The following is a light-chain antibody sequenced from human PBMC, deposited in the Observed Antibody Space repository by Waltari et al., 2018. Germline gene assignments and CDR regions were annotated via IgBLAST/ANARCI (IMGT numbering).Light chain of an antibody. CDR3: QSTDSSGTSVV. V-gene: IGLV3-25*03. J-gene: IGLJ2*01. Sequence: SYELTQPPSVSVSPGHTARITCSGDALPNQYAYWYQQKPGQAPVVVIYKDSERPSGIPERFSGSTSGTTVTLAISGVQAEDEADYYCQSTDSSGTSVVFGGGTKLTVL. CDR2: KDS. CDR1: ALPNQY.